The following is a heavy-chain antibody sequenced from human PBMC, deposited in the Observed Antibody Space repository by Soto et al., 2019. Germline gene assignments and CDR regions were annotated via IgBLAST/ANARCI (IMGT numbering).Heavy chain of an antibody. CDR1: GDRFASYW. Sequence: ESLKVSFKGSGDRFASYWIGWVRQMPGKGLEWMGIIYPGDSDTRYSPSFQGQVTISADKSISTAYLQWSSLKAPDTAMYYCARARYISSGWYMDAFDIWGQGTMVTVSS. D-gene: IGHD6-19*01. J-gene: IGHJ3*02. CDR3: ARARYISSGWYMDAFDI. V-gene: IGHV5-51*01. CDR2: IYPGDSDT.